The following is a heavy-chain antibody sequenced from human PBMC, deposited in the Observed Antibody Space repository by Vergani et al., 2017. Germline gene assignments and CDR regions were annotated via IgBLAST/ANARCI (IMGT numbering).Heavy chain of an antibody. J-gene: IGHJ4*02. V-gene: IGHV3-23*01. CDR3: AKDNVPGYYDSSGYCDD. Sequence: EVQLLESGGNLVQPGGSLRLSCAASGFTFTNFAMTWVRQAPGEGLEWVSGISGSGGFTYYADSVKGLFTISRDNSKNTMFLQMNNLRAEDTAVYYCAKDNVPGYYDSSGYCDDWGQGTLVTVSS. CDR2: ISGSGGFT. CDR1: GFTFTNFA. D-gene: IGHD3-22*01.